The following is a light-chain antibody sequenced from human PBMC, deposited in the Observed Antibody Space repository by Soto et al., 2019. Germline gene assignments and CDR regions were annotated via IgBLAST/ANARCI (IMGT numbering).Light chain of an antibody. Sequence: QPAPTQPPSASGSPGQSVTIPCTGTSSDVGDYNYVSWYQQHPGKVPKLLIYEVSKRPSGVPDRFSGSKSGNTASLTVSGLQAEDEADYYCSSFVGSPVVFGGGTKLTVL. J-gene: IGLJ2*01. CDR3: SSFVGSPVV. CDR1: SSDVGDYNY. CDR2: EVS. V-gene: IGLV2-8*01.